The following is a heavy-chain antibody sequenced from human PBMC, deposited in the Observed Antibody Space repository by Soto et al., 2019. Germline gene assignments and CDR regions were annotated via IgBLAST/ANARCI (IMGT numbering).Heavy chain of an antibody. CDR1: GFTFSAFA. CDR3: AKKKPASPGTPDFDY. J-gene: IGHJ4*02. CDR2: ISSSGGTT. Sequence: GGSLRLSCAASGFTFSAFAMHWVRLAPGKGLEWVSAISSSGGTTYYTNSVKGRFTISRDNSKNTLYLQMNSLRADDTAVYYCAKKKPASPGTPDFDYWGQGTLVTSPQ. V-gene: IGHV3-23*01.